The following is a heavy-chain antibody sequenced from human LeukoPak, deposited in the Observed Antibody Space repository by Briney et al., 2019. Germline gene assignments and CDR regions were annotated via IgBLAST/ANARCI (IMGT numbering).Heavy chain of an antibody. D-gene: IGHD3-22*01. CDR3: ARARGHYDSSGYYSAFDY. CDR2: ISAYNGNT. Sequence: ASVKVSCKASGGTFSSYAISWVRQAPGQGLEWMGWISAYNGNTNYAQKLQGRVTMTTDTSTSTAYMELRSLRSDDTAVYYCARARGHYDSSGYYSAFDYWGQGTLITVSS. V-gene: IGHV1-18*01. CDR1: GGTFSSYA. J-gene: IGHJ4*02.